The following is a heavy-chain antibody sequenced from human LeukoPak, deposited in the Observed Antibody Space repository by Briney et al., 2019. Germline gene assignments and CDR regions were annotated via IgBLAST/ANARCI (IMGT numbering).Heavy chain of an antibody. Sequence: GGSLRLSCAASGFTFSSYGMHWVRQAPAKGLERVAFIRYDGSNKYYADSVKGRFTISRDNSKNTLYLQMNSLRAEDTAVYYCAKRPQYQLLRTDYYYYMDVWGKGTTVTISS. CDR3: AKRPQYQLLRTDYYYYMDV. V-gene: IGHV3-30*02. D-gene: IGHD2-2*01. CDR1: GFTFSSYG. CDR2: IRYDGSNK. J-gene: IGHJ6*03.